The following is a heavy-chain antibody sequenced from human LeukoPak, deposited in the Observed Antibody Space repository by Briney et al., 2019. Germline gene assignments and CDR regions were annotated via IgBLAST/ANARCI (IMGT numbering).Heavy chain of an antibody. Sequence: GGSLRLSCAASGFTFSNYYVHWVRQPPGKGLVWVSRINSDSRDTTYVDSVKGRFTISRDNAKNTVYLQMSSLRAEDTAVYYCATFGYNWNLGYWGQGTLVTVSS. CDR3: ATFGYNWNLGY. CDR1: GFTFSNYY. J-gene: IGHJ4*02. V-gene: IGHV3-74*03. CDR2: INSDSRDT. D-gene: IGHD1-20*01.